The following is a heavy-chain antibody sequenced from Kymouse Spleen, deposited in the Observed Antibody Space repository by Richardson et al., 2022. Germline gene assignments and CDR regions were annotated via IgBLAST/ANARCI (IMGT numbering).Heavy chain of an antibody. CDR2: ISYDGSNK. Sequence: QVQLVESGGGVVQPGRSLRLSCAASGFTFSSYGMHWVRQAPGKGLEWVAVISYDGSNKYYADSVKGRFTISRDNSKNTLYLQMNSLRAEDTAVYYCAGGALNGVCSYYYYYGMDVWGQGTTVTVSS. D-gene: IGHD2-8*01. CDR1: GFTFSSYG. V-gene: IGHV3-30*18. CDR3: AGGALNGVCSYYYYYGMDV. J-gene: IGHJ6*02.